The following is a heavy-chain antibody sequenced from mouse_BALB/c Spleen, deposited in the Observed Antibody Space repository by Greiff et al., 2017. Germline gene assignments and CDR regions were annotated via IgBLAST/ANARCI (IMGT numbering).Heavy chain of an antibody. CDR2: ISYDGSN. J-gene: IGHJ2*01. V-gene: IGHV3-6*02. CDR1: GYSITSGYY. D-gene: IGHD1-3*01. CDR3: ARDPRSGFDY. Sequence: DVQLQESGPGLVKPSQSLSLTCSVTGYSITSGYYWNWIRQFPGNKLEWMGYISYDGSNNYNPSLKNRISITRDTSKNQFFLKLNSVTTEDTATYYCARDPRSGFDYWGQGTTLTVSS.